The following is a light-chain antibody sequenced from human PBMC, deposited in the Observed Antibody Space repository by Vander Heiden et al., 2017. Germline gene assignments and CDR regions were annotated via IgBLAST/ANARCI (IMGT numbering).Light chain of an antibody. J-gene: IGKJ1*01. Sequence: TVMTQSPLSLPVTPGEPASISCRSSQSLLHSNGYNYLDWYLQKPGQSPQLLIYLGSNRASGVPDRFSGSGSGTDFTLKISRVEPEDVGVYYCMQALQTPRTFGQGTKVEIK. CDR2: LGS. CDR3: MQALQTPRT. CDR1: QSLLHSNGYNY. V-gene: IGKV2-28*01.